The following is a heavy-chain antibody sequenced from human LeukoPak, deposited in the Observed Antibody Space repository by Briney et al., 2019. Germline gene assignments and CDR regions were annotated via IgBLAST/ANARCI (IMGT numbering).Heavy chain of an antibody. Sequence: GGSLRLSCAASGFTFSNAWMSWVRQAPGKGLEWVGRIKSKTDGGTTDYAAPVKGRFTISRDDSKNTLYLQMNSLKTEDTAVYYCTTDKNYDFWSAFDYWGQGTLVTVSS. J-gene: IGHJ4*02. CDR3: TTDKNYDFWSAFDY. D-gene: IGHD3-3*01. CDR1: GFTFSNAW. V-gene: IGHV3-15*01. CDR2: IKSKTDGGTT.